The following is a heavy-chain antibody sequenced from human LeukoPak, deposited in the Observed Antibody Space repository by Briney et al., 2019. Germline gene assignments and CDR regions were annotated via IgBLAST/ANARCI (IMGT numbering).Heavy chain of an antibody. J-gene: IGHJ3*02. CDR1: GYTLTELS. D-gene: IGHD3-10*01. V-gene: IGHV1-24*01. CDR2: FDPEDGET. CDR3: ATASIVRGAAFDI. Sequence: ASVKVSCKVSGYTLTELSMHWVRQAPGKGLEWVGDFDPEDGETIYAQKFQGRVTMTEDTSTDTAYMEPSSLRSEDTAVYYCATASIVRGAAFDIWGQGTMVTVSS.